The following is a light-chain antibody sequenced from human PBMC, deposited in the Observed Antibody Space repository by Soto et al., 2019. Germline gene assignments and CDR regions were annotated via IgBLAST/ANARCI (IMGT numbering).Light chain of an antibody. CDR2: GAS. J-gene: IGKJ1*01. CDR1: QTVNNN. Sequence: IVFTQAPATLSVTPGEGATLSCRASQTVNNNVAWYQLKDGQVPRLLIYGASTRAHDIPARFSGSGSGTEFTLTISSLQSEDFAEYHCQQYNNWPQTFGQGSMVDVK. CDR3: QQYNNWPQT. V-gene: IGKV3-15*01.